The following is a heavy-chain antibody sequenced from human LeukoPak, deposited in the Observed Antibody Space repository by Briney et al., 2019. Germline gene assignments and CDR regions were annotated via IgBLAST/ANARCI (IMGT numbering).Heavy chain of an antibody. V-gene: IGHV4-59*01. J-gene: IGHJ4*02. CDR2: IYYSGST. D-gene: IGHD3-10*01. Sequence: PSETLSLTCTVSGGSISSYFWSWIRQPPGKGPEWIGYIYYSGSTNYNPSLKSRVTISVDTSKNQFSLKLSSVTAADTAVYYCARELTMGGYYFDYWGQGTLVTVSS. CDR1: GGSISSYF. CDR3: ARELTMGGYYFDY.